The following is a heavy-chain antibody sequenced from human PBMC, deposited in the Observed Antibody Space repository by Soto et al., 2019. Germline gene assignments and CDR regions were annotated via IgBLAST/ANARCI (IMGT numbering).Heavy chain of an antibody. CDR1: GGSISGYY. CDR3: ARESYYGSGATVVAY. D-gene: IGHD3-10*01. V-gene: IGHV4-59*01. CDR2: IYYSGTT. Sequence: LSLTCTASGGSISGYYWSWIRQPPGKGLEWIGYIYYSGTTSYNPSLNSRVTMSVDTSKNQFSLKVNSVTAADTAVYYCARESYYGSGATVVAYWGQGTLVTVSS. J-gene: IGHJ4*02.